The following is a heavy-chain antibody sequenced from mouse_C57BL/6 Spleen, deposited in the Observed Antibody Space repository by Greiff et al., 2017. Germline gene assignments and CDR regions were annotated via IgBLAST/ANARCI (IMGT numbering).Heavy chain of an antibody. J-gene: IGHJ4*01. CDR1: GYAFSSSW. CDR3: ARLGPRGAMDY. CDR2: IYPGDGDT. Sequence: VQLQQSGPELVKPGASVKISCKASGYAFSSSWMNWVKQRPGQGLEWIGRIYPGDGDTNYNGKFKGKATLTADKSSSTAYMQLSSLTSEDAAVYFCARLGPRGAMDYWGQGTSVTVSS. V-gene: IGHV1-82*01.